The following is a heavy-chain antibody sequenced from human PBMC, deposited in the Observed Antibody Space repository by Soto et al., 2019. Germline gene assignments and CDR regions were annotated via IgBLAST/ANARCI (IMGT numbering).Heavy chain of an antibody. Sequence: GGSLRLSCAVSGLTVSRTQMIWVRQAPGKGLEWVSAISGSGGSTYYADSVKGRFTISRDNSKNTLYLQMNSLRAEDTAVYYCANSWELFGYYFDYWGQGTLVTVSS. CDR3: ANSWELFGYYFDY. D-gene: IGHD1-26*01. J-gene: IGHJ4*02. V-gene: IGHV3-23*01. CDR1: GLTVSRTQ. CDR2: ISGSGGST.